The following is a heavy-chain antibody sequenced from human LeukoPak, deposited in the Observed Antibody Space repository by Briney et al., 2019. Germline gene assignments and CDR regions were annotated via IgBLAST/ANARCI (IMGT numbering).Heavy chain of an antibody. D-gene: IGHD3-3*01. CDR3: ARDSRMDFWSGYSNGYYFDY. CDR2: ISDYSGNT. J-gene: IGHJ4*02. V-gene: IGHV1-18*01. Sequence: ASVKVSCKASGYTFANYGLSWVRQAPGQGLEWMGWISDYSGNTNYALNLQGRVTLTTDTSTTTAYMELRSLRSDDTAVYYCARDSRMDFWSGYSNGYYFDYWGQGTLVTV. CDR1: GYTFANYG.